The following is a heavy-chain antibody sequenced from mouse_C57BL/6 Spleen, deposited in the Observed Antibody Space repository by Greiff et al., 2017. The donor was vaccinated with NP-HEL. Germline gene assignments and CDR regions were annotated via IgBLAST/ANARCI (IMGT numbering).Heavy chain of an antibody. J-gene: IGHJ1*03. CDR2: ISSGGDYI. D-gene: IGHD1-1*01. CDR1: GFTFSSYA. Sequence: EVKLVESGEGLVKPGGSLKLSCAASGFTFSSYAMSWVRQTPEKRLEWVAYISSGGDYIYYADTVKGRFTIARDNARNTMYLQMSSLKSEDTAMYYCTRGITTVVDWYFDVWGTGTTVTVSS. CDR3: TRGITTVVDWYFDV. V-gene: IGHV5-9-1*02.